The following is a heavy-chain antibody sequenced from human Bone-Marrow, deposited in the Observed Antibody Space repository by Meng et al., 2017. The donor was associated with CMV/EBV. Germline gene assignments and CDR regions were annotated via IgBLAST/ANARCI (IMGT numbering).Heavy chain of an antibody. CDR3: TTDLWVNFDY. J-gene: IGHJ4*02. V-gene: IGHV3-15*01. CDR1: GFTFSNAW. D-gene: IGHD2-21*01. Sequence: GESLKISCAASGFTFSNAWMSWVRQAPGKGLEWVGRIKSKTDGGTTDYAAPVKGRFTISRDDSKNTLYLQMNSLKTEDTAVYYCTTDLWVNFDYWGQRTLVTVSS. CDR2: IKSKTDGGTT.